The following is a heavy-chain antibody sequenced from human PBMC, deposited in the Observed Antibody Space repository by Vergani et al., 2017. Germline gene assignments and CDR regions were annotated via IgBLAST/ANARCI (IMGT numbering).Heavy chain of an antibody. V-gene: IGHV1-24*01. J-gene: IGHJ3*02. Sequence: QVQLVQSGAEVKKPGASVKVSCKVSGYTLTELSMHWVRQAPGKGLEWMGGFDPEDGETIYAQKFQGRVTMTEDTSTDTAYMELSSLRSEDTAVYYCARGTEDFWGLHGRDDAFDIWGQGTMVTVSS. D-gene: IGHD3-3*01. CDR3: ARGTEDFWGLHGRDDAFDI. CDR2: FDPEDGET. CDR1: GYTLTELS.